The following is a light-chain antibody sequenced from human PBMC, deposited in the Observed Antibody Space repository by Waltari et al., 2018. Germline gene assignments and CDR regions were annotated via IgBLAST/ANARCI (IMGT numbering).Light chain of an antibody. CDR2: EVN. V-gene: IGLV2-8*01. CDR1: STAVGSYND. J-gene: IGLJ2*01. Sequence: QSALTQPPSASGSPGQSVTISCTGPSTAVGSYNDVSWYQLHPGKSPTLMIFEVNKRPSGVPDRFFGFKSGNTASLTVSGLQPDDEADYYCSSYGGSNKLLFGGGTRLTVL. CDR3: SSYGGSNKLL.